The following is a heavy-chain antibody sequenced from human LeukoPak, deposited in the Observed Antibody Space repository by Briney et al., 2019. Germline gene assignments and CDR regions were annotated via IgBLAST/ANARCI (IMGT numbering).Heavy chain of an antibody. CDR2: INPNSGGT. CDR1: GYTVTGYY. CDR3: ARRNGAIAAAKNYYYYMDV. D-gene: IGHD6-13*01. Sequence: ASVKVSCKASGYTVTGYYMHWVRQAPGQGLEWRGWINPNSGGTNYAQKFQGRVTMTRDTSISTAYMELSRLRSDDTAVYYCARRNGAIAAAKNYYYYMDVWGKGTTVTISS. V-gene: IGHV1-2*02. J-gene: IGHJ6*03.